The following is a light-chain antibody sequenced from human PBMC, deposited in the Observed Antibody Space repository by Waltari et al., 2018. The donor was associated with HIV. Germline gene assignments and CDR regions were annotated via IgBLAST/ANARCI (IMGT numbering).Light chain of an antibody. V-gene: IGLV1-40*01. Sequence: QSVLTQPPSVSGAPGQRVTISCTGSSSNIGAGSDLPWYRQLPGTAPKLLIYDNSNRPSGVPDRFSGSKSGTSASLAITGLQAEDEADYYCQSYDSSLSGWVFGGGTKLTVL. CDR3: QSYDSSLSGWV. J-gene: IGLJ3*02. CDR2: DNS. CDR1: SSNIGAGSD.